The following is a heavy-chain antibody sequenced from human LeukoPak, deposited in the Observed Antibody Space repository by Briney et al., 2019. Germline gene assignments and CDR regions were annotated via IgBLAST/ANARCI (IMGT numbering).Heavy chain of an antibody. D-gene: IGHD1-26*01. V-gene: IGHV4-59*08. J-gene: IGHJ3*01. CDR3: AVSIGPSGSKNGFDV. Sequence: SETLSLTCTVSSGSISNYYWTWIRRAPGKGLEWMGNVHYSGSTNYNPSLKRRGFISLDTSRNQFSLTLTSATAADTTVYYCAVSIGPSGSKNGFDVWGQGTLVTVSS. CDR1: SGSISNYY. CDR2: VHYSGST.